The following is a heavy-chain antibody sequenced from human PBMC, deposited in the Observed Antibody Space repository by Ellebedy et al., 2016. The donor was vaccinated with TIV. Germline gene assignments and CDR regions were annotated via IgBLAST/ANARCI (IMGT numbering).Heavy chain of an antibody. CDR3: AKIAVSGLWYFDL. D-gene: IGHD6-19*01. V-gene: IGHV3-33*06. CDR1: GFGFSKYG. Sequence: PGGSLRLSCVASGFGFSKYGMHWVRQAPGKGLEWVALISYDGRSKFYADSVQGRFTVSRDNSENTLFLHMNSLSPEDTAIYYCAKIAVSGLWYFDLWGRGTLVTVSS. J-gene: IGHJ2*01. CDR2: ISYDGRSK.